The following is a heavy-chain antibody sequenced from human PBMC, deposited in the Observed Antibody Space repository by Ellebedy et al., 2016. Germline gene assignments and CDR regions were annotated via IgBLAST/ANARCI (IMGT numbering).Heavy chain of an antibody. Sequence: SVKVSCXASGGTFSSYAISWVRQAPGQGLEWMGGIIPIFGTANYAQKFQGRVTITADESTSTAYMELSSLRSEDTAVYYCASRKAENYDILTGYPPYYFDYWGQGTLVTVSS. V-gene: IGHV1-69*13. CDR1: GGTFSSYA. CDR2: IIPIFGTA. CDR3: ASRKAENYDILTGYPPYYFDY. D-gene: IGHD3-9*01. J-gene: IGHJ4*02.